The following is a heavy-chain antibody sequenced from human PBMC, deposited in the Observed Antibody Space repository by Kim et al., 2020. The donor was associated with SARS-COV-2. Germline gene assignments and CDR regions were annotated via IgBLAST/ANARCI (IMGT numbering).Heavy chain of an antibody. CDR3: AREGGRDYSSSWYHFDY. Sequence: GGSLRLSCAASGFTFSSYSMNWVRQAPGKGLEWVSYISSSSSTIYYADSVKGRFTISRDNAKNSLYLQMNSLRDEDTAVYYCAREGGRDYSSSWYHFDYWGQGTLVTVSS. CDR1: GFTFSSYS. D-gene: IGHD6-13*01. V-gene: IGHV3-48*02. J-gene: IGHJ4*02. CDR2: ISSSSSTI.